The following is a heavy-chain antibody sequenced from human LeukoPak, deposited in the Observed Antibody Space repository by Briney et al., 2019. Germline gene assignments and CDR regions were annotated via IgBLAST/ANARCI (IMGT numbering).Heavy chain of an antibody. CDR1: GGTFSIYA. CDR3: ARACYPGTTGYYYYYYMDV. D-gene: IGHD1-7*01. J-gene: IGHJ6*03. CDR2: IIPIFGTA. V-gene: IGHV1-69*13. Sequence: VTVSFKSSGGTFSIYAISWVRQAPGQGLEWMGGIIPIFGTANYAQKFQGRVTITTDESTSTAYMELSSLRSEDTAVYYCARACYPGTTGYYYYYYMDVWGKGTTVTVSS.